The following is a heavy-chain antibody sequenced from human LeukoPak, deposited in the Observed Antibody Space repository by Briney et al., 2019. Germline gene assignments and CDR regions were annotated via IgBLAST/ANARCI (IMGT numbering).Heavy chain of an antibody. J-gene: IGHJ4*02. CDR3: SAGIWSTFDY. CDR2: INHSGST. Sequence: PSETLSLTCAVYGGSFSGYYWSWIRQPPGKGLEWIGEINHSGSTNYNPSLKSRVTISVDTSKNQFSLKLSSVTAADTAVYYCSAGIWSTFDYWGQGTLVTVSS. D-gene: IGHD3-10*01. CDR1: GGSFSGYY. V-gene: IGHV4-34*01.